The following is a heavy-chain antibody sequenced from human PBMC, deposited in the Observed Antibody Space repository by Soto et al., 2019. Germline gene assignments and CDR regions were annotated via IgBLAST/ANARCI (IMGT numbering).Heavy chain of an antibody. CDR1: GYTFTSYG. CDR2: ISAYNGNT. Sequence: QVQLVQSGAEVKKPGASVKVSCKASGYTFTSYGISWVRQAPGQGLEWMGWISAYNGNTNYAQKLQGRVTMTTDTSTSTAYMELRSLRSDDTAVYYCARGNLWFGEYKTCGIRCWFDPWGQGTLVTVSS. J-gene: IGHJ5*02. CDR3: ARGNLWFGEYKTCGIRCWFDP. D-gene: IGHD3-10*01. V-gene: IGHV1-18*01.